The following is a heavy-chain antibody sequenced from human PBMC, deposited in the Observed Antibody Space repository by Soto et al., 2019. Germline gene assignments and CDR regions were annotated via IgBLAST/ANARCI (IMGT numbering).Heavy chain of an antibody. CDR2: INHSGST. CDR3: ARSLRFLEWLLYRNDAFDI. CDR1: GGSFSGYY. J-gene: IGHJ3*02. V-gene: IGHV4-34*01. D-gene: IGHD3-3*01. Sequence: SETLSLTCAVYGGSFSGYYWSWIRQPPGKGLEWIGEINHSGSTNYNPSLKSRVTISVDTSKNQFSLKLSSVTAADTAVYYCARSLRFLEWLLYRNDAFDIWGQGTMVTVSS.